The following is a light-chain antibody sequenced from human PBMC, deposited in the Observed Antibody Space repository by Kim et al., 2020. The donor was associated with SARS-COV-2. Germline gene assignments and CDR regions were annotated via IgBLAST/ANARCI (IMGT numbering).Light chain of an antibody. CDR1: QGISSY. CDR2: AAS. J-gene: IGKJ1*01. V-gene: IGKV1-8*01. CDR3: QQYYSYPQT. Sequence: ASTGDRVTITCRASQGISSYLAWYQQKPGKAPKLLIYAASTLQSGVPSRFSGSGSGTDFTLTISCLQSEDFATYYCQQYYSYPQTFGQGTKVDIK.